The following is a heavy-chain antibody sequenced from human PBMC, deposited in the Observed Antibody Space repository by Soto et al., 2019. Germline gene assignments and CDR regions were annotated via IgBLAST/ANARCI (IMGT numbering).Heavy chain of an antibody. Sequence: SETLSLTCTVSGGSISSSSYYWGWIRQPPGKGLEWIGSIYYSGSTYYNPSLKSRVTISVDTSKNQFSLKLSSVTAADTAVYYCARFRSAITGTNYYYYYGMDVWGQGTTVTVSS. CDR3: ARFRSAITGTNYYYYYGMDV. CDR2: IYYSGST. D-gene: IGHD1-20*01. V-gene: IGHV4-39*01. J-gene: IGHJ6*02. CDR1: GGSISSSSYY.